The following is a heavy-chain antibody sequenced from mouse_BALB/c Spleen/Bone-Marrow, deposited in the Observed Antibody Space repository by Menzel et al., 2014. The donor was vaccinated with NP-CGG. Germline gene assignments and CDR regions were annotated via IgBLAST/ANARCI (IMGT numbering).Heavy chain of an antibody. Sequence: VQLHQCGAELVRSGASVKLSCTASGFNIKDSYIHWVKQRPEQGLEWIGWIDPENGDTEYAPKFQGKATMTTDTSSSTADLHLSSLTSEGTAVYYWNTWGGAYWGQGTLVSVSA. J-gene: IGHJ3*01. V-gene: IGHV14-4*02. CDR1: GFNIKDSY. CDR2: IDPENGDT. CDR3: NTWGGAY.